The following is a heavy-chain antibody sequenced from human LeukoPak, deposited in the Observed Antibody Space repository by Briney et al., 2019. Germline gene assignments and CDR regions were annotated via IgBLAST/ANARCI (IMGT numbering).Heavy chain of an antibody. CDR2: IRPDGSGK. CDR3: AKGIGSSGYYPFDY. V-gene: IGHV3-7*03. Sequence: GGSLRLSCAASGFAFRSYWMTWVRQAPGKGLEWVANIRPDGSGKNYADSVKGRFTIARDNSKNTLYLQMNSLRAEDTAVYYCAKGIGSSGYYPFDYWGRGTLVTVSP. J-gene: IGHJ4*02. D-gene: IGHD3-22*01. CDR1: GFAFRSYW.